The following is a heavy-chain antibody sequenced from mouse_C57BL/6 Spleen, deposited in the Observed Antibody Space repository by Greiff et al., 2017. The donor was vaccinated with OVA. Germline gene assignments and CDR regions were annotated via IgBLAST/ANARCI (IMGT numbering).Heavy chain of an antibody. V-gene: IGHV3-1*01. CDR1: GYSITSGYD. Sequence: EVQLQQSGPGMVKPSQSLSLTCTVTGYSITSGYDWHWIRHFPGNKLEWMGYISYSGSTNYNPSLKSRISITHDTSKNHFFLKLNSVTTEDTATYYCARGAYYSNYFAWFAYWGQGTLVTVSA. D-gene: IGHD2-5*01. J-gene: IGHJ3*01. CDR2: ISYSGST. CDR3: ARGAYYSNYFAWFAY.